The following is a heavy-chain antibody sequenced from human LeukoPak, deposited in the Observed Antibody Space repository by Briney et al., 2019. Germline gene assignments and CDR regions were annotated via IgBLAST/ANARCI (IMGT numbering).Heavy chain of an antibody. J-gene: IGHJ4*02. Sequence: GGSLRLSCAASGFTFSSYEMNWVRQAPGKGLEWVSYISSSGSTIYYADSVKGRFTISRDNAKNSLYLQMTSLRAEDTAVYYCARARSVVGATKSPFDYWGQGTLVTVSS. D-gene: IGHD1-26*01. V-gene: IGHV3-48*03. CDR3: ARARSVVGATKSPFDY. CDR2: ISSSGSTI. CDR1: GFTFSSYE.